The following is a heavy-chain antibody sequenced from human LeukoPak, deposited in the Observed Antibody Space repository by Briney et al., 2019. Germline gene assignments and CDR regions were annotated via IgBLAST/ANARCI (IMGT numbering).Heavy chain of an antibody. D-gene: IGHD1-14*01. J-gene: IGHJ3*02. CDR3: ARDQPVDPNNFDI. Sequence: PGGSLRLSCAASGFTFSSYWMSWVRQAPGKGLELVANIKQDGSEKYYVDSVKGRFTISRDNAKNSLYLQMNSLRAEDTAVYYCARDQPVDPNNFDIWGQGTMVTVSS. CDR1: GFTFSSYW. V-gene: IGHV3-7*01. CDR2: IKQDGSEK.